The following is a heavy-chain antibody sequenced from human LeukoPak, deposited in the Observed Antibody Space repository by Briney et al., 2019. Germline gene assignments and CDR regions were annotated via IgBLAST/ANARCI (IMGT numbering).Heavy chain of an antibody. D-gene: IGHD3-10*01. CDR1: GYSFTNYY. Sequence: ASVKVSCKTSGYSFTNYYIQWVRLAPGQGPEYMGISYPSDGNAIYAQKFRGRVTMTRDTSTSTVYMELSSLTSEDTAVYYCARVISGLWHFDLWGRGTLITVSS. V-gene: IGHV1-46*01. J-gene: IGHJ2*01. CDR2: SYPSDGNA. CDR3: ARVISGLWHFDL.